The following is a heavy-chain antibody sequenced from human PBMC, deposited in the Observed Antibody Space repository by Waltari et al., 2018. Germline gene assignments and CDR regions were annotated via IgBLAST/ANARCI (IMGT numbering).Heavy chain of an antibody. CDR1: SGSFSGYY. CDR3: ARVRVLTGSGYYYGMDV. J-gene: IGHJ6*02. Sequence: QVQLQQWGAGLLKPSETLSLTCAVYSGSFSGYYWSWIRQPPGKGLEWIGEIKHRGSTNYNPSLKSRVSISVDTSKNQFSLKLSSVTTADTAVYYWARVRVLTGSGYYYGMDVWGQVTTFTVSS. V-gene: IGHV4-34*01. CDR2: IKHRGST. D-gene: IGHD3-9*01.